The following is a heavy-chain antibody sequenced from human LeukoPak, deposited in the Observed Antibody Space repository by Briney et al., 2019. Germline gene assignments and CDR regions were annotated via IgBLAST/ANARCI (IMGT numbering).Heavy chain of an antibody. CDR1: GYSFTSYW. D-gene: IGHD6-13*01. Sequence: GESLRISCKGSGYSFTSYWINWVRQMPGKGLEWMGRIDPSYSYTSYSPSFQGHVTISADKSIRTAYLQWSSLKASDTAMYYCARRSSSSWYTDYWGQGTLLTVSS. V-gene: IGHV5-10-1*01. J-gene: IGHJ4*02. CDR3: ARRSSSSWYTDY. CDR2: IDPSYSYT.